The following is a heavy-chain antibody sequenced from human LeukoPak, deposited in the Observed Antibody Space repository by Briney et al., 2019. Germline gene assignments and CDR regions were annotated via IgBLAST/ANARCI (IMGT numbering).Heavy chain of an antibody. V-gene: IGHV3-48*01. CDR1: GFTFSSYS. CDR2: ISSSSSTI. D-gene: IGHD6-19*01. CDR3: ARDQSSGWYFDYFDY. Sequence: GGSLRLSCAASGFTFSSYSMNWVRQAPGKGLEWVSYISSSSSTIYYADSVKGRFTISRDNAKNSLYLQMNSLRAEDTAVYYCARDQSSGWYFDYFDYWGQGTLVTVSS. J-gene: IGHJ4*02.